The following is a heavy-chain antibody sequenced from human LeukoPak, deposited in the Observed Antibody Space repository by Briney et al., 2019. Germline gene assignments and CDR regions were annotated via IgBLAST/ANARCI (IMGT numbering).Heavy chain of an antibody. J-gene: IGHJ4*02. V-gene: IGHV3-7*01. Sequence: GGSLRLSCAASGFTFSSYSMTWVRQAPGKGLEWVANIKQDGSEKYYVDSVKGRFTISRDNAKNSLYLQMNSLRAEDTAVYYCARDRTAFEYWGQGTLVTVSS. CDR1: GFTFSSYS. CDR3: ARDRTAFEY. D-gene: IGHD2-8*02. CDR2: IKQDGSEK.